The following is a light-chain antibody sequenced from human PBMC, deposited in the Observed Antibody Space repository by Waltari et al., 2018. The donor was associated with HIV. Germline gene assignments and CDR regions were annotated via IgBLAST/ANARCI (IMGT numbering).Light chain of an antibody. J-gene: IGLJ3*02. Sequence: QSVLTQPPSASGTPGQRVTISCSGSSSNIWTNSVYWCQQLPGTAPKLLLSRSNPLPSGDPDRVCVSKFGTSASLAISGLRSEDAADYYCAAWDDSLRGWVFGGGTKLTVL. CDR1: SSNIWTNS. CDR3: AAWDDSLRGWV. CDR2: RSN. V-gene: IGLV1-47*01.